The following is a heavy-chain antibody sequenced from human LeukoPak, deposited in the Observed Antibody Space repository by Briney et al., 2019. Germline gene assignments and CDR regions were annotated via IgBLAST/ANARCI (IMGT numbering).Heavy chain of an antibody. Sequence: GGSLRLSCAASGSTISSSNMNWVRQAPGKGLEWVSYISSTSSNIYYANSVKGRFTISRDSAKNSLYLQMNSLGAEDTAVYYCAREPFYDFWSGYYPAKAFDIWGQGTMVTVSS. CDR3: AREPFYDFWSGYYPAKAFDI. CDR2: ISSTSSNI. D-gene: IGHD3-3*01. CDR1: GSTISSSN. V-gene: IGHV3-48*04. J-gene: IGHJ3*02.